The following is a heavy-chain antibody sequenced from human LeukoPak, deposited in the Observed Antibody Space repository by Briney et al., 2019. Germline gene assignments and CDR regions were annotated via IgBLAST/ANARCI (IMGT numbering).Heavy chain of an antibody. J-gene: IGHJ4*02. V-gene: IGHV3-11*06. CDR3: AGAPTIFGVVIAS. CDR1: GFTFSDYH. D-gene: IGHD3-3*01. CDR2: ISSSSSYT. Sequence: PGGSLRLSCAASGFTFSDYHMSWIRQAPGKGLEWVSYISSSSSYTNYADSVKGRFTISRDNAKNSLYLQMNSLRAEDTAVYYCAGAPTIFGVVIASWGQGTLVTVSS.